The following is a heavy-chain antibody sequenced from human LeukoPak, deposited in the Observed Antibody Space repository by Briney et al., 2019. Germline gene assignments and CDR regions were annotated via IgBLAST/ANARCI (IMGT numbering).Heavy chain of an antibody. D-gene: IGHD3-10*01. Sequence: PSETLSLTCTLSGRSISSYYWSCIWQPPGKGLEWIGDVFYSGSTNYNPSLKSRVTISVDTSKNQFSLKLSSVTAADTAVYYCARVNYGSGSVGAFDIWGQGTMVTVSS. J-gene: IGHJ3*02. CDR1: GRSISSYY. V-gene: IGHV4-59*01. CDR3: ARVNYGSGSVGAFDI. CDR2: VFYSGST.